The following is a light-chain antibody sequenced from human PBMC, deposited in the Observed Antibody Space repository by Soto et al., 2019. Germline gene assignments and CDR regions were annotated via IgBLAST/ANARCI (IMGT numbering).Light chain of an antibody. J-gene: IGKJ1*01. CDR3: QQYGSSGT. V-gene: IGKV3-20*01. Sequence: EIVWTQSPGTLSLSPGERATLSYRASQSVSNNYLAWYQQKPGQAPRLLIYGASNRATGIPDRFSGSGSGTDFTLTISSLQSEDFAVYYCQQYGSSGTFGQGTKVDI. CDR2: GAS. CDR1: QSVSNNY.